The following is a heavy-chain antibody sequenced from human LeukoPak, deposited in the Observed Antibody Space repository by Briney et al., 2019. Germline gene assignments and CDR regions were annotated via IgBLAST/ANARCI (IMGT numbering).Heavy chain of an antibody. J-gene: IGHJ4*02. Sequence: GASVKVSCKASGYTFTSYGISWVRQAPGQGLEWMGWISAYNGNTNYAQKLQGRVTMTTDTSTSTAYMELRSLRSDDTAVYYCARDHRTTVTKRALGYWGQGTLVTVSS. CDR3: ARDHRTTVTKRALGY. CDR2: ISAYNGNT. D-gene: IGHD4-17*01. CDR1: GYTFTSYG. V-gene: IGHV1-18*01.